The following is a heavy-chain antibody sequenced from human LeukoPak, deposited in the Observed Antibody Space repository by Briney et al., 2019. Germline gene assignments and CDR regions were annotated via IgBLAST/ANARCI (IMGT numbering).Heavy chain of an antibody. D-gene: IGHD5-12*01. CDR2: IIPILGIA. Sequence: ASVKVSCKASGGTFSSYAISWVRQAPGQGLEWMGRIIPILGIANYAQKFQGRVTITADKPASTAYMELSSLRSEDTAVYYCARDPPERGYSGYDPSAEYFQHWGQGTLVTVSS. V-gene: IGHV1-69*04. CDR3: ARDPPERGYSGYDPSAEYFQH. CDR1: GGTFSSYA. J-gene: IGHJ1*01.